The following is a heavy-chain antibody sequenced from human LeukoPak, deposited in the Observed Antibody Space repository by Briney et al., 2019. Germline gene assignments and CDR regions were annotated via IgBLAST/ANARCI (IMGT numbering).Heavy chain of an antibody. CDR2: INHSGST. V-gene: IGHV4-34*01. Sequence: SETLSLTCAVYGGSFSGYYWSWLRQPPGKGLEWIGEINHSGSTNYNPSLKRRVTISVDTSKNKFSLKLSSVTAADTAVYYCARSPRVVGATIAFDYWGQGTLVTVSS. J-gene: IGHJ4*02. D-gene: IGHD1-26*01. CDR1: GGSFSGYY. CDR3: ARSPRVVGATIAFDY.